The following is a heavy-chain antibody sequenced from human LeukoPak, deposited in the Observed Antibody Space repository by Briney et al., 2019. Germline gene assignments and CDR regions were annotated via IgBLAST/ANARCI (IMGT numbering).Heavy chain of an antibody. D-gene: IGHD3-9*01. V-gene: IGHV4-59*01. CDR2: IYYSGST. Sequence: SETLSLTCTVSGGSISSYYWSWIRQPPGKGLEWIGYIYYSGSTNYNPSLKSRVTISVDTSKNQFSLKLSSVTAADTAVYYCARENYDILTGYSAYFVYWGQGTLVTVSS. CDR3: ARENYDILTGYSAYFVY. J-gene: IGHJ4*02. CDR1: GGSISSYY.